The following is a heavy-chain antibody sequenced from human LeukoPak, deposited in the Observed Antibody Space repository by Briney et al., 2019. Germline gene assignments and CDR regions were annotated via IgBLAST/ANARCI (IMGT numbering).Heavy chain of an antibody. CDR1: GFTFSSYA. D-gene: IGHD3-3*01. V-gene: IGHV3-7*01. J-gene: IGHJ4*02. CDR2: IKQDGSEK. CDR3: ARDRNTDFWSGYYTNYFDY. Sequence: PGGSLRLSCAASGFTFSSYAMRWVRQAPGKGLEWVANIKQDGSEKYYVDSVKGRFTISRDNAKNSLYLQMNSLRAEDTAVYYCARDRNTDFWSGYYTNYFDYWGQGTLVTVSS.